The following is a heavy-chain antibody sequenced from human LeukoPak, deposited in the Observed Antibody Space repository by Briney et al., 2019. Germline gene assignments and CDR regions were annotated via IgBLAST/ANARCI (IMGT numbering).Heavy chain of an antibody. CDR1: GGSISSYY. CDR2: IYYSGST. V-gene: IGHV4-59*01. Sequence: PSETLSLTCTVSGGSISSYYWSWIRQPPGKGLEWIGYIYYSGSTNYNPSLKSRVTISVDTSKNQFSLKLSSVTAADTAVYYCARGVKFNWNLFDYWGQGTLVTVSS. J-gene: IGHJ4*02. CDR3: ARGVKFNWNLFDY. D-gene: IGHD1-20*01.